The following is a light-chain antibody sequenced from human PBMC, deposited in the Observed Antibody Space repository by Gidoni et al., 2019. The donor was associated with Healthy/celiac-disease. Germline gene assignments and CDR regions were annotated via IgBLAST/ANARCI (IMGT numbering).Light chain of an antibody. Sequence: DIQMTQSPSSLSASVGDRVTITCRASQGISNYLAWYQQKPGKVPKLLIYAASTLQSGVPARVSGSGSGTDFTLTISRLQPEDVATYYCQKYNSALTFGGGTKVEIK. J-gene: IGKJ4*01. CDR1: QGISNY. CDR2: AAS. V-gene: IGKV1-27*01. CDR3: QKYNSALT.